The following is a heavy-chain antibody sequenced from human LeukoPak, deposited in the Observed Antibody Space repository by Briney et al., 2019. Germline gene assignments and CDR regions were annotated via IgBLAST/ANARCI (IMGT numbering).Heavy chain of an antibody. V-gene: IGHV4-59*11. CDR1: GGSISSHY. D-gene: IGHD5-18*01. CDR3: ARRNLGYSYGTHYYYYYYMDV. CDR2: IYYSGST. J-gene: IGHJ6*03. Sequence: PSETLSLTCTVSGGSISSHYWSWIRQPPGKGLEWIGYIYYSGSTNYNPSLKSRVTISVDTSKNQFSLKPSSVTAADTAVYYCARRNLGYSYGTHYYYYYYMDVWGKGTTVTVSS.